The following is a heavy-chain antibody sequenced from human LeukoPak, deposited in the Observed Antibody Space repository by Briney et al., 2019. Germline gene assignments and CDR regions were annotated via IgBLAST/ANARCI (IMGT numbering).Heavy chain of an antibody. CDR1: GYTFTSYD. D-gene: IGHD6-19*01. CDR2: MNPNSGNT. Sequence: ASVKVSCKASGYTFTSYDINWVRQATGQGLEWMGRMNPNSGNTGYAQKFQGRVTMTRNTSISTAYMELSSLRSEDTAVYYCARVRRSMAGKKGYYFDYWGQGTLVTVSS. V-gene: IGHV1-8*01. CDR3: ARVRRSMAGKKGYYFDY. J-gene: IGHJ4*02.